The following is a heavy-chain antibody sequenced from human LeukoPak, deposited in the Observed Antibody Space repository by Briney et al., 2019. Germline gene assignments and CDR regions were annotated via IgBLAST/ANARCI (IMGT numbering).Heavy chain of an antibody. J-gene: IGHJ4*02. Sequence: SETLSLTCTASGGSISSYYWSWIRQPPGKGLEWIGYIYYSGSTNYNPSLKSRVTISVDTSKNQFSLKLSSVTAADTAVYYCARDRGTAVDYWGQGTLVTVSS. CDR2: IYYSGST. CDR3: ARDRGTAVDY. V-gene: IGHV4-59*01. D-gene: IGHD6-13*01. CDR1: GGSISSYY.